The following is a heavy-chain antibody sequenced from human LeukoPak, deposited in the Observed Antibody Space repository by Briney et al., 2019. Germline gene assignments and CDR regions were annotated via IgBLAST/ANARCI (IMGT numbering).Heavy chain of an antibody. J-gene: IGHJ4*02. CDR3: ARRGSGYNNYFDY. D-gene: IGHD5-24*01. Sequence: SETLSLTCTVSGGSISTTDYYWDWIRPPPGKGLEWIGGIHYSGSTYYSPSLKSRLTISIYVSKNQFSLKLSSVTAADTAVYYCARRGSGYNNYFDYWGQGTLVTVSS. V-gene: IGHV4-39*01. CDR2: IHYSGST. CDR1: GGSISTTDYY.